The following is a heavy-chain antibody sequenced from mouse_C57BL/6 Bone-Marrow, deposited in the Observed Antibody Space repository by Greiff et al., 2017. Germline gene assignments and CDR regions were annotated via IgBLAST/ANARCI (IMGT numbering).Heavy chain of an antibody. V-gene: IGHV1-55*01. Sequence: QVQLQQPGAELVKPGASVKMSCKASGYTFTSYWITWVKQRPGQGLEWIGDIYPGSGSTNYNEKFKSKATLTVDTSSSTAYMQLSSLTSDDSAVYYCARSDYYGSTYWYVDVWGTGTTVTVSS. CDR3: ARSDYYGSTYWYVDV. CDR1: GYTFTSYW. D-gene: IGHD1-1*01. J-gene: IGHJ1*03. CDR2: IYPGSGST.